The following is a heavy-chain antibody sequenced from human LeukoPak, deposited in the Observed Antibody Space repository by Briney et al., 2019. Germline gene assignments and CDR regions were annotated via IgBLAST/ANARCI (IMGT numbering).Heavy chain of an antibody. CDR1: GYSFTSHY. V-gene: IGHV1-69*06. CDR3: ARVRGVITHYYYYYMDV. D-gene: IGHD3-10*01. CDR2: IIPIFGTA. J-gene: IGHJ6*03. Sequence: SVKVSCKASGYSFTSHYMHWVRQAPGQGLEWMGGIIPIFGTANYAQKFQGRVTITADKSTSTAYMELSSLRSEDTAVYYCARVRGVITHYYYYYMDVWGKGTTVTVSS.